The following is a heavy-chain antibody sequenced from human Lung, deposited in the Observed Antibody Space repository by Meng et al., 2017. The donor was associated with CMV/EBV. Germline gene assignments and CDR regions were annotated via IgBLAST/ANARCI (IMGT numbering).Heavy chain of an antibody. V-gene: IGHV4-61*05. CDR3: ATLRGPVSGYGMDV. Sequence: SXTXSLXCTVSRASMRRSHDWCGWVRQPPGKGLEWVGYISPIGTSSYTPSLESRLTLSIDTSKNQFSLKLTSVTAADTAMYYCATLRGPVSGYGMDVWGQGTXVTVSS. CDR2: ISPIGTS. CDR1: RASMRRSHDW. D-gene: IGHD3-16*01. J-gene: IGHJ6*02.